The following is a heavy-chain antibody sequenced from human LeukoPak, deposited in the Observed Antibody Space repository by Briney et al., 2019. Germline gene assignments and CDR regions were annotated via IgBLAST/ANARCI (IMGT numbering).Heavy chain of an antibody. D-gene: IGHD3-9*01. J-gene: IGHJ4*02. CDR2: INHNGKTI. CDR1: GFTFSSYA. CDR3: ARDNDWAFDY. V-gene: IGHV3-48*02. Sequence: GRSLRLSCAASGFTFSSYAMHWVRQAPGKGLEWVSYINHNGKTIYYADSVKGRFTISRDNAKNSLYLQMNSLRDEDTAVYYCARDNDWAFDYWGQGTLVTVSS.